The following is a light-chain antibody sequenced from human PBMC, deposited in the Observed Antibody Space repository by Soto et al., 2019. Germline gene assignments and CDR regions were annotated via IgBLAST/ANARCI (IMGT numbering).Light chain of an antibody. Sequence: QSVLTQPASVSGSPGQSITISCTGTSSDVGGFNYVSWYQQHPGKAPKLLIFEVSNRPSGVSYRFSGSKSGNTASLTISGLQADDEADYYCNSYTTTSSRVFGGGTKVTVL. V-gene: IGLV2-14*01. J-gene: IGLJ2*01. CDR2: EVS. CDR1: SSDVGGFNY. CDR3: NSYTTTSSRV.